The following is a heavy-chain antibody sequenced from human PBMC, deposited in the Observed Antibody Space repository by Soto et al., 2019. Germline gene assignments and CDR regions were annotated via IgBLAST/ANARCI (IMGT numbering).Heavy chain of an antibody. CDR1: GFTFSSYS. CDR2: ISSSSSTI. CDR3: AGDLGGGRWSDYGDYYFDY. J-gene: IGHJ4*02. V-gene: IGHV3-48*01. Sequence: GGSLRLSCAASGFTFSSYSMNWVRQAPGKGLEWVSYISSSSSTIYYADSGKGRFTISRANAKNSLSLQMNSLRAEDTAGYYCAGDLGGGRWSDYGDYYFDYWGQGTLVTVSS. D-gene: IGHD4-17*01.